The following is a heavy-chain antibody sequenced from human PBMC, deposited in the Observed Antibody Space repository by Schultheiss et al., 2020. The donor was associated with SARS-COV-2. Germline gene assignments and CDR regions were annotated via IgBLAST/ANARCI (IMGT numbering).Heavy chain of an antibody. CDR2: ISSSSSYT. Sequence: GESLKISCAASGFTFSSYGMHWVRQAPGKGLEWVSYISSSSSYTNYADSVKGRFTISRDNAKNSLYLQMNSLRAEDTAVYYCAREQRYSSSWHDAFDIWGQGTMVTVSS. J-gene: IGHJ3*02. CDR3: AREQRYSSSWHDAFDI. V-gene: IGHV3-21*05. D-gene: IGHD6-13*01. CDR1: GFTFSSYG.